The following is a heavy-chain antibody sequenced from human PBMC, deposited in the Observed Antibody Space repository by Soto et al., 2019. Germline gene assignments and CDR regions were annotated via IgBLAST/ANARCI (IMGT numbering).Heavy chain of an antibody. J-gene: IGHJ5*02. V-gene: IGHV3-30-3*01. CDR3: ARELTVTYNWFDP. CDR1: GFTFSSYA. Sequence: GGSLRLSCAASGFTFSSYAMHWVRQAPGKGLEWVAVISYDGSNKYYADSVKGRFTISRDNSKNTLYLQMNSLRDEDTAVYYCARELTVTYNWFDPWGQGTLVTVSS. D-gene: IGHD4-4*01. CDR2: ISYDGSNK.